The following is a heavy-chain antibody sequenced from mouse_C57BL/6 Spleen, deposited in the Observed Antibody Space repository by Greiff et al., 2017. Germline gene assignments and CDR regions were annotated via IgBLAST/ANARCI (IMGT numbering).Heavy chain of an antibody. J-gene: IGHJ2*01. CDR3: ARGGTTVVATGDYFDY. Sequence: QVQLQQPGAELVKPGASVKMSCKASGYTFTSYWITWVKQRPGQGLEWIGDIYPGSGSTNYNEKFKSKATLPVDTSSSTDCMQLSSLTSEDSAVYYCARGGTTVVATGDYFDYWGQGTTLTVSS. D-gene: IGHD1-1*01. CDR2: IYPGSGST. V-gene: IGHV1-55*01. CDR1: GYTFTSYW.